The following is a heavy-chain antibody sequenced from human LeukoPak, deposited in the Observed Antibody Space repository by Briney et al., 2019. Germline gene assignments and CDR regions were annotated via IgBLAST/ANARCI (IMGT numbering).Heavy chain of an antibody. CDR3: AKVNGYSYGYEGSYYYGMDV. J-gene: IGHJ6*02. V-gene: IGHV3-23*01. Sequence: GGSLRLSCAASGFTFSSYAMSWVRQAPGKGLEWVSAISGSGGSTYYADSVKGRFTISRDNSKNTLYLQMNSLRAEDTAVYYCAKVNGYSYGYEGSYYYGMDVWGQGTTVTVSS. D-gene: IGHD5-18*01. CDR2: ISGSGGST. CDR1: GFTFSSYA.